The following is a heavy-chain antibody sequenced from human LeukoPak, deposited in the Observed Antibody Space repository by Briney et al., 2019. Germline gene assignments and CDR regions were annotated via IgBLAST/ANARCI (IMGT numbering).Heavy chain of an antibody. V-gene: IGHV3-23*01. CDR3: AKGVLPTGFDY. CDR2: ISGSGGNT. J-gene: IGHJ4*02. CDR1: GFTFSSYA. Sequence: PGGSLRLSCAASGFTFSSYAMNWVRQAPGKGLEWVSAISGSGGNTYCADSVKGRFTISRDNSKNTLYLQMNSLRAEDTAIYYCAKGVLPTGFDYWGQGTLVTVSS. D-gene: IGHD3-10*01.